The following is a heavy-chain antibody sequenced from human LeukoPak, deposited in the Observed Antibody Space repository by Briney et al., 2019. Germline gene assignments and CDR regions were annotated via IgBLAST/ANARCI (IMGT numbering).Heavy chain of an antibody. CDR3: AKDRWIRRISLAGQDY. Sequence: PGGSLRLSCATSGFTFSSYGMHWVRQAPGKGLEWVAVTSYDGSDTYYADSVKGRFIISRDNSKNTLYLQINSLRAEDTAVYYCAKDRWIRRISLAGQDYWGQGTLVTVSS. J-gene: IGHJ4*02. CDR2: TSYDGSDT. V-gene: IGHV3-30*18. D-gene: IGHD6-19*01. CDR1: GFTFSSYG.